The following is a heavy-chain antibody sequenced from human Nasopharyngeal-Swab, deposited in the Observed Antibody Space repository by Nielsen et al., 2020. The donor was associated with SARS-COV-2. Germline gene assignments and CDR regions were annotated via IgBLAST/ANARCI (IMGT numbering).Heavy chain of an antibody. CDR3: ARDGGSSWYYWFDP. V-gene: IGHV3-7*01. Sequence: GGSLRLSCAASGLTFTNSWMSWVRQAPGKGLEWVANIKQDGSEKYYVDSVKGRFTISRDNAKNSLYLQMNSLRAEDTAVYYCARDGGSSWYYWFDPWGQGTLVTVSS. J-gene: IGHJ5*02. CDR1: GLTFTNSW. CDR2: IKQDGSEK. D-gene: IGHD6-13*01.